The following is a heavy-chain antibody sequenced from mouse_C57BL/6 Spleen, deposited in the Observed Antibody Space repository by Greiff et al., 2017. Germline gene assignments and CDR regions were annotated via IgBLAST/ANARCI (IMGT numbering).Heavy chain of an antibody. D-gene: IGHD2-1*01. Sequence: EVQVVESGGGLVQPGGSLSLSCAASGFTFTDYYMSWVRQPPGKALEWLGFIRNKANGYTTEYSASVKGRFTISRDNSQSILYLQMNALRAEDSATYYCAGCYGNPAWFAYWGQGTLLTVSA. J-gene: IGHJ3*01. V-gene: IGHV7-3*01. CDR2: IRNKANGYTT. CDR3: AGCYGNPAWFAY. CDR1: GFTFTDYY.